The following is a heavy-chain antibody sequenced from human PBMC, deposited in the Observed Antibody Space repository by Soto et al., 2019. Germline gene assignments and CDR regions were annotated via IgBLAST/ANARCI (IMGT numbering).Heavy chain of an antibody. CDR1: GYSFTSYW. Sequence: PGESLKISCKGSGYSFTSYWIGWVRQMPGKGLEWMGIIYPGDSDTRYSPSFQGQVTISADKSISTAYLQWSSLKASDTAMYYCASGYSSSWYLGDYYYYGMDVWGQGTTVTVSS. CDR2: IYPGDSDT. V-gene: IGHV5-51*01. D-gene: IGHD6-13*01. CDR3: ASGYSSSWYLGDYYYYGMDV. J-gene: IGHJ6*02.